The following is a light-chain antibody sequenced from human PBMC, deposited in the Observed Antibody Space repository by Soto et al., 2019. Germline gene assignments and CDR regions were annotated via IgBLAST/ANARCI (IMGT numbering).Light chain of an antibody. Sequence: DSVLTQSPGTLSLSPGQRATLSCRASQTVVSSALAWFQQKPGQAPRLLIYDASNRATGIPDRFSGSGSGTDFTLTIRRLEPEDFAVYYCLQSGTVPFTFGQGTKVDIK. CDR1: QTVVSSA. J-gene: IGKJ2*01. CDR3: LQSGTVPFT. CDR2: DAS. V-gene: IGKV3-20*01.